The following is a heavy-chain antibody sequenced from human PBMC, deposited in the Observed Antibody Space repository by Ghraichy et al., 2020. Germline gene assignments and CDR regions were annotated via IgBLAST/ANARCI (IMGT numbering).Heavy chain of an antibody. Sequence: GGSLRLSCAASGFTFSSYAMSWVRQAPGKGLEWVSAISGSGGSTYYADSVKGRFTISRDNSKNTLYLQMNSLRAEDTAVYYCAKDHDSSSWYRTYNWFDPWGQGTLVTVSS. CDR3: AKDHDSSSWYRTYNWFDP. V-gene: IGHV3-23*01. J-gene: IGHJ5*02. CDR1: GFTFSSYA. CDR2: ISGSGGST. D-gene: IGHD6-13*01.